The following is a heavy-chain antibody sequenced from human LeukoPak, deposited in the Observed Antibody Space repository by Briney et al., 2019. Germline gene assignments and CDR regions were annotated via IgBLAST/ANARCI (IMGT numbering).Heavy chain of an antibody. J-gene: IGHJ4*02. V-gene: IGHV1-18*04. CDR1: GYTFTSHY. CDR3: ARVYSSGWYIDY. CDR2: ISAYNGNT. Sequence: ASVKVSCKASGYTFTSHYMHWVRQAPGQGLEWMGWISAYNGNTNYAQKLQGRVTMTTDTSTSTAYMELRSLRSDDTAVYYCARVYSSGWYIDYWGQGTLVTVSS. D-gene: IGHD6-19*01.